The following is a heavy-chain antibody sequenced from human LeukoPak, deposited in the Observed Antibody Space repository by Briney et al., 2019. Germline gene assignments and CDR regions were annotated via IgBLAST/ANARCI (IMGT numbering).Heavy chain of an antibody. D-gene: IGHD5-24*01. CDR2: IYYSGST. CDR3: ARQHGYLYYYYPDV. V-gene: IGHV4-59*08. J-gene: IGHJ6*03. Sequence: SETLSLTCTVSGVAISSYYWSWIRQPPGKGLEWIGYIYYSGSTSYNPAPKSRVTISVDTSKNQYSLKLSSVTAADTAVYSCARQHGYLYYYYPDVWGKGTTVTISS. CDR1: GVAISSYY.